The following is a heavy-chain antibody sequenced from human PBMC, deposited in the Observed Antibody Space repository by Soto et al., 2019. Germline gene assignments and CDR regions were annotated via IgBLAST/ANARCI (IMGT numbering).Heavy chain of an antibody. CDR2: IKQDGSDK. CDR1: GFTFNNYW. CDR3: ASGRYTSGWYPDYFDY. D-gene: IGHD6-19*01. J-gene: IGHJ4*02. Sequence: PGGSLRLSCAVSGFTFNNYWMSWVRQAPGKGLEWVANIKQDGSDKYYVDSLKGRFTISRDNAKNTPYLQMNSLRAEDTAVYYCASGRYTSGWYPDYFDYWGQGTLVTVSA. V-gene: IGHV3-7*03.